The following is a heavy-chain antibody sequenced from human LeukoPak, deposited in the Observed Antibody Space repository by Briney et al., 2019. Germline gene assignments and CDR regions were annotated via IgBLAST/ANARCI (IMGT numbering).Heavy chain of an antibody. CDR2: INSDTYNNTI. Sequence: GGSLRLSCAASGSTLSTYSMNWVRQAPGKGLAWISYINSDTYNNTIHYADTVKGRFTISRDNAKSSLYLQMNNLRDEDTAVYYCARDRDYAFDYWGQGTLVTISS. CDR3: ARDRDYAFDY. V-gene: IGHV3-48*02. D-gene: IGHD4-17*01. J-gene: IGHJ4*02. CDR1: GSTLSTYS.